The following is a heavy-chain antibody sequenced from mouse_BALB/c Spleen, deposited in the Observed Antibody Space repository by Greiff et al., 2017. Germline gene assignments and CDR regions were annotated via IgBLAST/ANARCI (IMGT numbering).Heavy chain of an antibody. D-gene: IGHD1-1*01. Sequence: EVHLVESGGGLVKPGGSLKLSCAASGFTFSSYAMSWVRQTPEKRLEWVASISSGGSTYYPDSVKGRFTISRDNARNILYLQMSSLRSEDTAMYYCARGGSSYYFDYWGQGTTLTVSS. V-gene: IGHV5-6-5*01. CDR2: ISSGGST. J-gene: IGHJ2*01. CDR1: GFTFSSYA. CDR3: ARGGSSYYFDY.